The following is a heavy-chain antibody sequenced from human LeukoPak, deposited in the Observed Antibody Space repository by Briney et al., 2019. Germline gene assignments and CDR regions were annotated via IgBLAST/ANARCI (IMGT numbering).Heavy chain of an antibody. CDR3: GRERRYFDL. CDR2: IYTSGST. CDR1: GGSISSSSYY. V-gene: IGHV4-61*02. Sequence: SQTLSLTCTVSGGSISSSSYYWSSIRQPPGKGLEWIGRIYTSGSTNYNPSLKSRVTISVDTSKNQFCLKLSSVTAADTAVYYCGRERRYFDLWGRGTLVTVSS. J-gene: IGHJ2*01.